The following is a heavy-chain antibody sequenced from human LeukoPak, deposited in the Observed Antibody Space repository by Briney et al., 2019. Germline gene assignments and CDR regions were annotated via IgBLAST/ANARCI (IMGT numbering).Heavy chain of an antibody. CDR2: IYHSGST. V-gene: IGHV4-38-2*02. J-gene: IGHJ4*02. CDR3: ARVPSHFWSGYFTLHYFDY. D-gene: IGHD3-3*02. CDR1: GYSISSGYY. Sequence: SETLSLTCTVSGYSISSGYYWGWIRQPPGKGLEWIGSIYHSGSTYYNPSLKSRVTISVDTSKNQFSLKLSSVTAADTAVYYCARVPSHFWSGYFTLHYFDYWGQGTLVTVSS.